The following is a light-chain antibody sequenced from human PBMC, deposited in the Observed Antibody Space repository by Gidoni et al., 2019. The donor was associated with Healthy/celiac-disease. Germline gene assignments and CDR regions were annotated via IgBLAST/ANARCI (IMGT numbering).Light chain of an antibody. CDR3: QQYGSSPWT. V-gene: IGKV3-20*01. CDR1: QSVSSSY. Sequence: EIVLTQSPGTLSLSPGERATLSCRASQSVSSSYLAWYLQKPGQAPRLLIYGASSRATGTPDRFSGSGSGTDFTLTISRLEPEDFAVYYCQQYGSSPWTFGQGTKVEIK. CDR2: GAS. J-gene: IGKJ1*01.